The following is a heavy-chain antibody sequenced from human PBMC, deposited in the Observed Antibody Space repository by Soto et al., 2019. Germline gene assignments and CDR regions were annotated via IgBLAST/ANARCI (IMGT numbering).Heavy chain of an antibody. CDR2: IKRDGSEK. D-gene: IGHD3-3*01. CDR3: ARDLLDFWSGYPSGFDY. Sequence: GGSLRLSCAASGFTFSSYWMSWVRQAPGKGLEWVANIKRDGSEKYYVDSVKGRFTISRDNAKNSLYLQMNSLRVEDTAVYYCARDLLDFWSGYPSGFDYWGQGTLVTVSS. J-gene: IGHJ4*02. CDR1: GFTFSSYW. V-gene: IGHV3-7*01.